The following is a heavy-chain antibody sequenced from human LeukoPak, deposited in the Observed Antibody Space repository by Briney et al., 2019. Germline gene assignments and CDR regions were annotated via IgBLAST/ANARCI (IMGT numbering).Heavy chain of an antibody. Sequence: PSETLSLTCSVSGYSIVSGYYWGWIRQPPGKGLEWIGSIYHSGRTYYNPSLKSRVTISVDTSKNQFSLKLSSVTAADTAVYYCATLTYGSGSFYKDYWGQGTLVTVSS. CDR2: IYHSGRT. D-gene: IGHD3-10*01. V-gene: IGHV4-38-2*02. J-gene: IGHJ4*02. CDR3: ATLTYGSGSFYKDY. CDR1: GYSIVSGYY.